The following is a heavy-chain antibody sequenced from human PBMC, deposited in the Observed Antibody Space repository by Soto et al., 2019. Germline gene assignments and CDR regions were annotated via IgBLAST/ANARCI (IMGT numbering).Heavy chain of an antibody. CDR2: IKSKTDGGTT. CDR3: NTDPHIAPDSMVFEAY. V-gene: IGHV3-15*07. D-gene: IGHD2-8*01. Sequence: GGSLRLSCTASGFTFTNAWMNWVRQAPGKGLEWVGRIKSKTDGGTTDYAAPVKGRFTISRDESRNTLYLQMNSLKSEDTAVYYCNTDPHIAPDSMVFEAYWGQGTLVTVSS. J-gene: IGHJ4*02. CDR1: GFTFTNAW.